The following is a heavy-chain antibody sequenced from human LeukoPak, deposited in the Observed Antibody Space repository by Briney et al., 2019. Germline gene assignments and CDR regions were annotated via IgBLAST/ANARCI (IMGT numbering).Heavy chain of an antibody. J-gene: IGHJ4*02. CDR3: ARDLAR. Sequence: SETLSLTCTVSGGSISSGSYYWSWIRQPAGKGLEWIGRISTSGTTNYDPSLKSRVTISVDTSKNHFSLKLSSVTAADTAVYYCARDLARWGQGTLVTVSS. CDR2: ISTSGTT. CDR1: GGSISSGSYY. D-gene: IGHD2-21*01. V-gene: IGHV4-61*02.